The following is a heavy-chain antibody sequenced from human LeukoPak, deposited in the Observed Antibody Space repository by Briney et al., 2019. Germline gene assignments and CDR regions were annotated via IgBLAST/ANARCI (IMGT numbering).Heavy chain of an antibody. J-gene: IGHJ4*02. D-gene: IGHD6-13*01. Sequence: ASVKVSCKASGYTFTSYDINWVRQATGQGLEWMGRIIPILGIANYAQKFQGRVTITADKSTSTAYMELSSLRSEDTAVYYCARDRAGTYDYWGQGTLVTVSS. CDR2: IIPILGIA. CDR1: GYTFTSYD. CDR3: ARDRAGTYDY. V-gene: IGHV1-69*04.